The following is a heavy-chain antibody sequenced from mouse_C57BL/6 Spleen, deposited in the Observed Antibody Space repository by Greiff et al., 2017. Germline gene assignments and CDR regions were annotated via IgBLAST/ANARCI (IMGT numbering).Heavy chain of an antibody. J-gene: IGHJ4*01. V-gene: IGHV2-2*01. CDR2: IWSGGST. Sequence: QVQLQQSGPGLVKPSQSLSITCTVSGFSLTSYGVHWVRQSPGKGLEWLGVIWSGGSTDYNAAFISGLSISKDNSKSQVFFKMNSLQADDTAIYYCARVPYYYGSSPGYAMDYWGQGTSVTVSS. D-gene: IGHD1-1*01. CDR1: GFSLTSYG. CDR3: ARVPYYYGSSPGYAMDY.